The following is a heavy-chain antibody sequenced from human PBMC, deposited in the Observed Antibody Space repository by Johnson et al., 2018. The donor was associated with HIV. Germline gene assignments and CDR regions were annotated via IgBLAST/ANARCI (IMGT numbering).Heavy chain of an antibody. J-gene: IGHJ3*02. Sequence: QVQLVESGGGVVQPGRSLRLSCAASGFNFTSYAMHWVRQAPGKGLEWVAVISYDGSNKYYADSVKGRFTISRDNSKNTLFLQMNSLSAEDKAVYYCARQFRSVGAPDAFDIWGQGTMFTISS. CDR3: ARQFRSVGAPDAFDI. V-gene: IGHV3-30*04. CDR2: ISYDGSNK. D-gene: IGHD1-26*01. CDR1: GFNFTSYA.